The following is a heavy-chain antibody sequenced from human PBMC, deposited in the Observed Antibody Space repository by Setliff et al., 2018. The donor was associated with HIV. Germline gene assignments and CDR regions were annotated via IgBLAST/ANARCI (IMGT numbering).Heavy chain of an antibody. D-gene: IGHD5-12*01. Sequence: PGGSLRLSCTASEFTFSDYSMSWVRQAPGKGLEWVSYITSAGTIYYADSVKGRFTISRDNAKNSLYLQMNSLRAEDTAVYYCARACRSGYDYFHYFDYWGQGTLVTVSS. CDR1: EFTFSDYS. J-gene: IGHJ4*02. CDR3: ARACRSGYDYFHYFDY. CDR2: ITSAGTI. V-gene: IGHV3-11*01.